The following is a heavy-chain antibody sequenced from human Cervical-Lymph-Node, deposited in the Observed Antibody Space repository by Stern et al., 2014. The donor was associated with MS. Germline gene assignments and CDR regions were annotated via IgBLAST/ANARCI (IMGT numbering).Heavy chain of an antibody. D-gene: IGHD1-1*01. CDR1: GFSLSTSGVG. J-gene: IGHJ4*02. Sequence: ESGPTLVKPTQSLTLTCTFSGFSLSTSGVGGGWIRQPPGKARVWLAILYCGDENRSRPFLGRRLTLTNDTSKKTCFLTMTNMDPVDTATYYCAHLTTATALDYWGQGTLVTVSS. V-gene: IGHV2-5*02. CDR2: LYCGDEN. CDR3: AHLTTATALDY.